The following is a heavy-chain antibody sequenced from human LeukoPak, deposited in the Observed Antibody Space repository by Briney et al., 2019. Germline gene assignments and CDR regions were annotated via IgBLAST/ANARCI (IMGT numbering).Heavy chain of an antibody. Sequence: SAPTLVKTTSTLTFPCTFSGLSLRTPGLGVGWIRQPTRKTLDRRALIYCNDDTRYSASLRNRLTITKDTSDNQVFLTMTNMDPVDAATYYCARRKTGGYFGYWRQGPGVSVT. CDR3: ARRKTGGYFGY. J-gene: IGHJ4*02. CDR2: IYCNDDT. V-gene: IGHV2-5*01. CDR1: GLSLRTPGLG. D-gene: IGHD1-14*01.